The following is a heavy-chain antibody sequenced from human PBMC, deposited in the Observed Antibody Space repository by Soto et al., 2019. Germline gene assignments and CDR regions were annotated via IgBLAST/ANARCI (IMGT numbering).Heavy chain of an antibody. D-gene: IGHD6-13*01. CDR2: IIPIFGTA. V-gene: IGHV1-69*13. CDR1: GGTFSSYA. Sequence: SVKVSCKASGGTFSSYAISWVRQAPGQGLEWMGGIIPIFGTANYAQKFQGRVTITADESTSTAYMELRSLRSDDTAVYYCARVLGYNSSWWRHTAFDIWGQGTMVTVSS. J-gene: IGHJ3*02. CDR3: ARVLGYNSSWWRHTAFDI.